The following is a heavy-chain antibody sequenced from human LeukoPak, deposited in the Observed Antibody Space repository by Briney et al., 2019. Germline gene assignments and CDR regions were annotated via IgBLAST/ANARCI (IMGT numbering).Heavy chain of an antibody. Sequence: GGSLRLSCVASGFTFSSSWMSWVRQAPGKGLEWISGISWNSGSIGYADSVKGRFTISRDNSKNTLYLQVNSLRAEDTAVYYCAKGGKWDVTPFDYWGQGTLVTVSS. V-gene: IGHV3-23*01. CDR2: ISWNSGSI. CDR1: GFTFSSSW. J-gene: IGHJ4*02. CDR3: AKGGKWDVTPFDY. D-gene: IGHD1-26*01.